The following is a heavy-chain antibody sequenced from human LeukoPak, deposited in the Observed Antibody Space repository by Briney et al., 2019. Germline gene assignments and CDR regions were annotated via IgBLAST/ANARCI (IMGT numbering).Heavy chain of an antibody. D-gene: IGHD6-6*01. CDR2: ISYDGSNK. CDR1: GFTFSSYA. CDR3: AKVFVRSSHHFDY. V-gene: IGHV3-30*04. J-gene: IGHJ4*02. Sequence: GGSLRLSCAASGFTFSSYAMHWVRQAPGKGLEWVAVISYDGSNKYYADSVKGRFTISRDNSKNTLYLQMNSLRAEDTAVYYCAKVFVRSSHHFDYWGQGTLVTVSS.